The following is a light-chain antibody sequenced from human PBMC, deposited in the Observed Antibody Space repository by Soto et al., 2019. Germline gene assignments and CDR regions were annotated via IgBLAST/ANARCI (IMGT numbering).Light chain of an antibody. V-gene: IGLV2-14*01. CDR2: ASS. CDR1: SSDVGSYNY. Sequence: QSALTQPASVSGSPGQSITISCTGTSSDVGSYNYVSWYQQHPGKAPRLMIYASSNRPSGVSHRFSGSRPGNTASLTISGLQAEDEADYFCSSYTSGSTLYVFGSGTKVTVL. CDR3: SSYTSGSTLYV. J-gene: IGLJ1*01.